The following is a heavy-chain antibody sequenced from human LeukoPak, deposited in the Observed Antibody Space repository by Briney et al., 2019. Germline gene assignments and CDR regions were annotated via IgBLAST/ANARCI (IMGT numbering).Heavy chain of an antibody. CDR1: GFTVSSNY. V-gene: IGHV3-53*01. J-gene: IGHJ4*02. Sequence: GGSLRLSCAASGFTVSSNYMSWVRQAPGKGLEWVSVIYSGGSTFYADSVKGRFTISRDNSKNTLYLQMNSLRAGDTAVYYCARVPRTYYFDFWGQGTLVTVSS. CDR2: IYSGGST. CDR3: ARVPRTYYFDF.